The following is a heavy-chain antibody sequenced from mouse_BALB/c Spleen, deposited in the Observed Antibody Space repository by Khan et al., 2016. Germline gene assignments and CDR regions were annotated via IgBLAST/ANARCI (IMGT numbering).Heavy chain of an antibody. CDR2: IYPGDGDT. V-gene: IGHV1-80*01. D-gene: IGHD2-2*01. J-gene: IGHJ2*01. CDR1: GYAFSIYW. Sequence: QVQLQQSGAELVRPGSSVKISCKASGYAFSIYWMNWVKQRPGQGLEWIGQIYPGDGDTDYNGKFKDKATLTADKSSSTAYMQLSSLTSEDSAVYCCARSRYGYDYWGQGTTLTVSS. CDR3: ARSRYGYDY.